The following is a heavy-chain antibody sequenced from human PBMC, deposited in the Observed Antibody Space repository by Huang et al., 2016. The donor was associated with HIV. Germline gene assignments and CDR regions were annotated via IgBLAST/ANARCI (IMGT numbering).Heavy chain of an antibody. V-gene: IGHV1-69*13. CDR1: GGTVRSFS. Sequence: QVQLVQSGAEMKKSGSSVKVSCKASGGTVRSFSFTWVRQAPGHGLEWMVGIIPCHDTTDLAQKVRGRGTLTADESTNTAFMELSGLTSQDTAVYYCARGVGNSNRGFDIWGQGTLVTVS. J-gene: IGHJ4*02. CDR3: ARGVGNSNRGFDI. CDR2: IIPCHDTT. D-gene: IGHD5-18*01.